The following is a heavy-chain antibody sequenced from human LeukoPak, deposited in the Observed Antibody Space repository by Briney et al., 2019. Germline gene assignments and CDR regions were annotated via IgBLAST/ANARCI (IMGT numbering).Heavy chain of an antibody. Sequence: AASVKVSCKVSGYTLTELSMHWVRQAPGKGLEWMGGFDPEDGETIYAQKFQGRVTMTEDTSTDTAYMELSSLRSEDTAVYYCATEYYYDSSGPTPLDYWGQGTLVAVSS. CDR1: GYTLTELS. J-gene: IGHJ4*02. D-gene: IGHD3-22*01. V-gene: IGHV1-24*01. CDR2: FDPEDGET. CDR3: ATEYYYDSSGPTPLDY.